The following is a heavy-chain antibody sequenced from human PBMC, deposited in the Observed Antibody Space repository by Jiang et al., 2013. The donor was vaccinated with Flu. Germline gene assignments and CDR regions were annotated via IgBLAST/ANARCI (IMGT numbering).Heavy chain of an antibody. V-gene: IGHV4-34*01. J-gene: IGHJ4*02. CDR3: ARPLAAGYTSEDTYLY. CDR2: TNHSGRT. CDR1: GGSFSGYY. Sequence: LLKPSETLSLTCAVYGGSFSGYYWSWIRQPPGRGLEWIGETNHSGRTKYNPSLKSRVTISVDPSKNQFSLKLDSMTAADTAVYYCARPLAAGYTSEDTYLYWSRGTLVTVSS. D-gene: IGHD5-18*01.